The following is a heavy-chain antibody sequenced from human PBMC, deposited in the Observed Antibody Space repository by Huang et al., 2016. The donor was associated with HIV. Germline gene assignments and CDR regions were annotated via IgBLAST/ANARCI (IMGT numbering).Heavy chain of an antibody. CDR2: SSVSGSST. CDR3: AKGSERSLTGPKYQYYFDY. J-gene: IGHJ4*02. CDR1: IFTFSTSG. D-gene: IGHD3-3*01. Sequence: EVQLLESGGGLVQPGGSLRLSCAASIFTFSTSGMSGVRQAPGKGLGWGSGSSVSGSSTYYADAVKGRCTISRDNSRNTLDRQMKSLRVEDTAIYYCAKGSERSLTGPKYQYYFDYWGQGTLVTVSS. V-gene: IGHV3-23*01.